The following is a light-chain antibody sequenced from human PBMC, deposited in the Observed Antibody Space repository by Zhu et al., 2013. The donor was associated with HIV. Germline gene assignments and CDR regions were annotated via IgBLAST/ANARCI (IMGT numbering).Light chain of an antibody. V-gene: IGKV3-20*01. CDR1: QSVSSSF. J-gene: IGKJ4*01. CDR2: ETS. Sequence: DIVLTQSPGTLSLSPGDTATLSCRASQSVSSSFLAWYQQKIGQPPRLLMYETSTRAAGIPARFSGSGSVRDFTLTITGLEPEDFAVYYCQQYGTSPTFGGGTKVEIK. CDR3: QQYGTSPT.